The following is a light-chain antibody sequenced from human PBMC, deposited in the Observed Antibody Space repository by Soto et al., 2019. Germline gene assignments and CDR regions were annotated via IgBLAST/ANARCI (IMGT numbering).Light chain of an antibody. CDR2: LNSDGSH. CDR1: SGHSSYA. Sequence: QSVLTQSPSASASLGASVKLTCTLSSGHSSYAIAWHQQQPEKGPRYLMKLNSDGSHRKGDGIPDRFSGSSSGAEHYLTISSLQSEDKADYYCQTWGTGIGVFGGGTKLTVL. CDR3: QTWGTGIGV. V-gene: IGLV4-69*01. J-gene: IGLJ2*01.